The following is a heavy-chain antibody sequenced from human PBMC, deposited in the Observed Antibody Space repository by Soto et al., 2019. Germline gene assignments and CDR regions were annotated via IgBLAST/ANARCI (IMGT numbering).Heavy chain of an antibody. CDR3: EAVIAARPVDY. V-gene: IGHV1-69*01. J-gene: IGHJ4*02. D-gene: IGHD6-6*01. CDR2: IIPIFGTA. CDR1: GGTFSSYA. Sequence: QVQLVQSGAEVKKPGSSVKVSCKASGGTFSSYAISWVRQAPGQGLEWMGGIIPIFGTANYAQKFQGRVTITADEPTSKADMELSSLRSEDMAVYYCEAVIAARPVDYWGQGTLVTVSS.